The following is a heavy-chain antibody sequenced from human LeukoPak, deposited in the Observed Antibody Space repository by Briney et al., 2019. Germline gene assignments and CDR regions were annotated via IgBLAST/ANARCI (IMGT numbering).Heavy chain of an antibody. Sequence: GGSLRLSCTASGFTLSSYEMSWIRQAPGKGLEWVSVIFSGGSTYYADSVKGRFTISRDKSNNTLYLQMNSLRAEDTAVYYCAKGPGKASFDYWGQGTLVTVSS. J-gene: IGHJ4*02. CDR1: GFTLSSYE. CDR3: AKGPGKASFDY. CDR2: IFSGGST. D-gene: IGHD3-10*01. V-gene: IGHV3-53*01.